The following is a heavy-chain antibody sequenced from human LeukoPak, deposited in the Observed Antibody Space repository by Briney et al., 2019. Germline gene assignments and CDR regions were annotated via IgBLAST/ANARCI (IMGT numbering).Heavy chain of an antibody. CDR1: GFTFSSYG. CDR2: ISSSSSTI. CDR3: ARAVPAAAGTGARG. D-gene: IGHD6-13*01. J-gene: IGHJ4*02. Sequence: PGRSLRLSCAASGFTFSSYGMHWVRQAPGKGLEWVSYISSSSSTIYYADSVKGRFTISRDNAKNSLYLQMNSLRAEDTAVYYCARAVPAAAGTGARGWGQGTLVTVSS. V-gene: IGHV3-48*04.